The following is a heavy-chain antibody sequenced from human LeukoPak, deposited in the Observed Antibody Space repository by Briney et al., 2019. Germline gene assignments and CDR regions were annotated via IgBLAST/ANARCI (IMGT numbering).Heavy chain of an antibody. Sequence: GGSLRLSCAASGFTFSSSWRHWVRHAAGKGLECVSHVSTDESTTAFADSVKGRFTISRDNAKNTVYLQMNSLRAEDTAVYYCARSIGYGAYWGQGTLVTVSS. J-gene: IGHJ4*02. CDR1: GFTFSSSW. V-gene: IGHV3-74*01. CDR2: VSTDESTT. CDR3: ARSIGYGAY. D-gene: IGHD5-18*01.